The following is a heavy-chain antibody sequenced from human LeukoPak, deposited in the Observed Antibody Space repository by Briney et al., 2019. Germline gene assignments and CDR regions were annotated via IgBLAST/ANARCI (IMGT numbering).Heavy chain of an antibody. V-gene: IGHV4-4*07. CDR2: IYTSGST. J-gene: IGHJ6*02. D-gene: IGHD4-17*01. Sequence: SETLSLTCTVSGGSISSYYWSWIRQPAGKGLEWIGRIYTSGSTNYNPSLKSRVTMSVDTSKNQFSLKLSSVTAADTAVYYCARRSTVTTYDWYYYYGMDVWGQGTTVTVSS. CDR3: ARRSTVTTYDWYYYYGMDV. CDR1: GGSISSYY.